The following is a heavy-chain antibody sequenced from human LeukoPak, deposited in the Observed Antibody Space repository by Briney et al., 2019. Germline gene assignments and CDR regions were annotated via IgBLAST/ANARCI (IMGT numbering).Heavy chain of an antibody. CDR2: ISGSGAST. V-gene: IGHV3-23*01. Sequence: GGSLRLSCAASGFTFSTYAMSWVRQAPGKGLEWISGISGSGASTYYADSVTGRFTISGDNSRNTLYLQMNSLRGDDTAVYYCAKDVGKWESLHFFDYWGQGTLVTVSS. CDR3: AKDVGKWESLHFFDY. CDR1: GFTFSTYA. J-gene: IGHJ4*02. D-gene: IGHD1-26*01.